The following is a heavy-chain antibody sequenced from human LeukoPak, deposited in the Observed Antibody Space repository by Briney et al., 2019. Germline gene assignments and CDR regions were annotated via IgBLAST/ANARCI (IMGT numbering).Heavy chain of an antibody. CDR1: GGSISSYY. CDR2: IYYNEST. V-gene: IGHV4-59*08. J-gene: IGHJ4*02. CDR3: ASSSWYGNLDY. Sequence: SETLSLTCTVSGGSISSYYWNWIRNPQGPGQDWNGNIYYNESTNSNPSLTLQITISVDTSKNQFSLKLRLVTAADTAVYYCASSSWYGNLDYWGQGTLVTVSS. D-gene: IGHD6-13*01.